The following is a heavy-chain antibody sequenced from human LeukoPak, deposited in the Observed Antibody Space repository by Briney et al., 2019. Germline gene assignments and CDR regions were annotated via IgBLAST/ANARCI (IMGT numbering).Heavy chain of an antibody. CDR1: GGSFSGYY. V-gene: IGHV4-34*01. J-gene: IGHJ4*02. CDR2: INHSGST. Sequence: PSETLSLTCAVYGGSFSGYYWSWIRQPPGKGLEWIGEINHSGSTNYNPSLKSRVTISVDTSKNQFSLKLSSVTAADTAVYYCARRYFDWLFPAFDYWGQGTLVTVSS. CDR3: ARRYFDWLFPAFDY. D-gene: IGHD3-9*01.